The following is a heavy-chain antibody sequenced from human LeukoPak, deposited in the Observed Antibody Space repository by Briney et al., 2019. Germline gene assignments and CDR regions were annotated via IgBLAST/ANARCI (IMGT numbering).Heavy chain of an antibody. J-gene: IGHJ4*02. Sequence: SVKVSCKASGGTFSSYAIRWVRQAPGQGLEWMGGIIPIFGTANYAQKFQGRVTITTDESTSTAYMELSSLRSEDTAVYYCARGGVVRGYPDYWGQGTLVTVSS. CDR2: IIPIFGTA. CDR1: GGTFSSYA. D-gene: IGHD2-8*01. CDR3: ARGGVVRGYPDY. V-gene: IGHV1-69*05.